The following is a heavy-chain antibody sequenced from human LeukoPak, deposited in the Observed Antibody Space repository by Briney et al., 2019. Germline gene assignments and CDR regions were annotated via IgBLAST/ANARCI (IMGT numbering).Heavy chain of an antibody. CDR3: TRGSSGRRDN. CDR2: MNPNSGNT. V-gene: IGHV1-8*01. J-gene: IGHJ4*02. Sequence: ASVTVSCTASVYTFTSRDINWVRQATGQGLEWMGWMNPNSGNTGYGQSFQGRITLTRDASRGTAYMELSNLTSEDTAIYYCTRGSSGRRDNWGQGTLVTVSA. D-gene: IGHD6-19*01. CDR1: VYTFTSRD.